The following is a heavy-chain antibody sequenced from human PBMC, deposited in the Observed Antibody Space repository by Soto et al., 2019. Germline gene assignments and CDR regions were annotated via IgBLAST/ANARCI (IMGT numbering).Heavy chain of an antibody. CDR1: GYTFNKYP. CDR3: AREEYYDSGMYYFDY. CDR2: INPGNGDT. D-gene: IGHD3-22*01. J-gene: IGHJ4*02. V-gene: IGHV1-3*01. Sequence: QVQVVQSGAEVKKPGASVKVSCKTSGYTFNKYPIHWVRQAPGQGLEWMGWINPGNGDTGYSQKFQDRVTITRDTSASTAYMDLSSLRSEDTAVYYCAREEYYDSGMYYFDYWGQGTLVTVSS.